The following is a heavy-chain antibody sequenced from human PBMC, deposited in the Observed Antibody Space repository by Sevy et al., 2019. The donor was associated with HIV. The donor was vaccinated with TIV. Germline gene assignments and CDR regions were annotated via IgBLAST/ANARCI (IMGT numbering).Heavy chain of an antibody. CDR1: GYSFTSHW. D-gene: IGHD3-22*01. CDR2: IYPDDSDT. Sequence: GETLKISCKGSGYSFTSHWLGWVRHMPGKGLEWMGIIYPDDSDTKYSPSFPGQVTFSADKSISTDYLQWSTLKASDTAMYYCATSRSGYFDSSGYYIYWGQGTLVTVSS. J-gene: IGHJ4*02. CDR3: ATSRSGYFDSSGYYIY. V-gene: IGHV5-51*01.